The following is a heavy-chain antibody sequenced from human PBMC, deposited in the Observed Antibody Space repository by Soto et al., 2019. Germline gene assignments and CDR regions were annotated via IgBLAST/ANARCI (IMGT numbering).Heavy chain of an antibody. CDR3: AKQAPYGDYPAPIWFDS. CDR1: GFTFDSYA. Sequence: PXGSLRLSCAASGFTFDSYAMDGVRQTPGEGLEWVSVISGSGDITYYADFVKGRFTISRDNSKNTLYLQLSSLRVEDTAIYYCAKQAPYGDYPAPIWFDSWGQGTRVTVSS. V-gene: IGHV3-23*01. CDR2: ISGSGDIT. J-gene: IGHJ5*01. D-gene: IGHD4-17*01.